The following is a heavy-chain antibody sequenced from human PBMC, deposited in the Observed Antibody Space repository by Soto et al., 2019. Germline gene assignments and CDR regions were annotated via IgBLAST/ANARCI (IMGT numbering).Heavy chain of an antibody. V-gene: IGHV6-1*01. D-gene: IGHD6-19*01. CDR1: GDSVSSNSAA. CDR3: ARGLGIWVAFDI. Sequence: QSPTLSLTCAISGDSVSSNSAAWNWIRQSPSRGLEWLGRTYYRSKWYNDYAVSVKSRITINPDTSKNQFSLQLNSVTPEDTAVYYCARGLGIWVAFDIWGQGTMVTVSS. CDR2: TYYRSKWYN. J-gene: IGHJ3*02.